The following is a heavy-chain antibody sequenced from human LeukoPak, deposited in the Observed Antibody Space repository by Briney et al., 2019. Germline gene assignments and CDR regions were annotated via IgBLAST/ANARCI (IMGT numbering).Heavy chain of an antibody. V-gene: IGHV4-30-4*01. D-gene: IGHD6-6*01. Sequence: PSETLSLTCAVYGGSFSGYYWIWIRQPPGKGPEWIGYIYYSGSTYYNPSLKSRVTISGDTSKNQFSLKVNSVTAADTAVYYCARGSWSSSIDYWGQGTLVTVSS. CDR2: IYYSGST. CDR3: ARGSWSSSIDY. J-gene: IGHJ4*02. CDR1: GGSFSGYY.